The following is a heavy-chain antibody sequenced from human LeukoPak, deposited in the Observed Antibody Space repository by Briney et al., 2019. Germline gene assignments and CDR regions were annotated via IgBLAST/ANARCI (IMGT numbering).Heavy chain of an antibody. D-gene: IGHD6-19*01. CDR3: AREQWLVPGYGMDV. Sequence: SETLSLTCTVSGGSISSYYWSWIRQPPGKGLEWIGYIYYSGSTNYNPSLKSRVTISVDMSKNQFSLKLSSVTAADTAVYYCAREQWLVPGYGMDVWGQGTTVTVSS. V-gene: IGHV4-59*01. CDR2: IYYSGST. CDR1: GGSISSYY. J-gene: IGHJ6*02.